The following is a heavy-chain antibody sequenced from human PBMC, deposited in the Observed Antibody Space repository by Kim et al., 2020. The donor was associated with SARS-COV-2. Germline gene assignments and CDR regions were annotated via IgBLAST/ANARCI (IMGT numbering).Heavy chain of an antibody. J-gene: IGHJ4*02. D-gene: IGHD4-17*01. CDR1: GGTFSSYA. CDR3: ARVYDGDEGYFDY. Sequence: SVKVSCKASGGTFSSYAISWVRQAPGQGLEWMGGIIPIFGTANYAQKFQGRVTITADESTSTAYMELSSLRSEDTAVYYCARVYDGDEGYFDYWGQGTLVTVSS. V-gene: IGHV1-69*13. CDR2: IIPIFGTA.